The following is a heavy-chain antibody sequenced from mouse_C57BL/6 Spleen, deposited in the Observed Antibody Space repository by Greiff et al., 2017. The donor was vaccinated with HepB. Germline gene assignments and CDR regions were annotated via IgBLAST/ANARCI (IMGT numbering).Heavy chain of an antibody. J-gene: IGHJ4*01. V-gene: IGHV5-16*01. CDR3: ARDGRGSAMDY. Sequence: EVQLVESEGGLVQPGSSMKLSCTASGFTFSDYYMAWVRQVPEKGLEWVANINYDGSSTYYLDSLKSRFIISRDNAKNILYLQMSSLKSEDTATYYCARDGRGSAMDYWGQGTSVTVSS. CDR2: INYDGSST. CDR1: GFTFSDYY.